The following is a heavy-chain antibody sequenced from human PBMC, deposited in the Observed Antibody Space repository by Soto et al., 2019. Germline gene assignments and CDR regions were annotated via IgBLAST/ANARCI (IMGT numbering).Heavy chain of an antibody. V-gene: IGHV4-31*03. Sequence: SETLSLTCSVSGDSVTNDAYFWSWIRHRPGKGLEWIGNIDHSGSAFYSPSLKSRVSISLDTSKNQISLRLSSVTAADTAKYCCARDQYSYGLGYYYGMDLWGQGTTVTVSS. CDR2: IDHSGSA. CDR3: ARDQYSYGLGYYYGMDL. CDR1: GDSVTNDAYF. J-gene: IGHJ6*02. D-gene: IGHD5-18*01.